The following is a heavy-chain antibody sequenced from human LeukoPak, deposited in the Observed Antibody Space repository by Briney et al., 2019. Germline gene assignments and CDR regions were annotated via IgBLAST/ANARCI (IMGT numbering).Heavy chain of an antibody. V-gene: IGHV5-51*01. CDR3: ARHGVAEWLVGNWFDP. CDR1: GYSFTSYW. CDR2: IYPGDSDT. J-gene: IGHJ5*02. D-gene: IGHD6-19*01. Sequence: GESLKISCKGSGYSFTSYWIGWVRPMPGKGLEWMGIIYPGDSDTRYSPSFQGQVTISADKSISTAYLQWSSLKASDTAMYYCARHGVAEWLVGNWFDPWGQGTLVTVSS.